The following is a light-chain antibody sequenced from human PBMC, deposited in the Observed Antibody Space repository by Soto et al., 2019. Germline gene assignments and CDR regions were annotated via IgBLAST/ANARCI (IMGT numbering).Light chain of an antibody. Sequence: DIVMTQSPDSLAVSLGERATINCKSSQNVLYSSNNNNYLAWCQQKPGQPPKLLIYWASTRESGVPDRFSGSGSGTDFTLTISSLQAEDVAVYYCQQYYSTPFTFGPGTKVDIK. CDR3: QQYYSTPFT. V-gene: IGKV4-1*01. CDR2: WAS. CDR1: QNVLYSSNNNNY. J-gene: IGKJ3*01.